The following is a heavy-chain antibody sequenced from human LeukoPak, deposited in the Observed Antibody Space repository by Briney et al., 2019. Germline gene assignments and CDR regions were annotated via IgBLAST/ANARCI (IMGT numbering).Heavy chain of an antibody. Sequence: GGSLRLSCAASGFTFSNYGMNWVRQAPGKGLEWVSAISASGGDTHYADSVTGRFTTSRDNSKNMLYLQMNSLRADDTAVYYCAKVRQSGDNAFDIWGQGTLVIVSS. CDR2: ISASGGDT. V-gene: IGHV3-23*01. CDR1: GFTFSNYG. CDR3: AKVRQSGDNAFDI. J-gene: IGHJ3*02. D-gene: IGHD1-26*01.